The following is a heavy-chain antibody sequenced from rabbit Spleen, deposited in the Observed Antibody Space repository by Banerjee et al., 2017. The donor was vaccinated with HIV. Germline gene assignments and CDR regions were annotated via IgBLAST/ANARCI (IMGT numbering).Heavy chain of an antibody. J-gene: IGHJ4*01. Sequence: QSLEESGGGLVQPEASLTLTCTASGFSFSGTDYICWVRQAPGKGLEWIACIGNSWIENTYYASWAKGRFTISKTSSTTVTLQMTSLTVADTATYFCARAGEGGDGYLNLWGPGTLVTVS. CDR3: ARAGEGGDGYLNL. CDR2: IGNSWIENT. V-gene: IGHV1S40*01. CDR1: GFSFSGTDY. D-gene: IGHD5-1*01.